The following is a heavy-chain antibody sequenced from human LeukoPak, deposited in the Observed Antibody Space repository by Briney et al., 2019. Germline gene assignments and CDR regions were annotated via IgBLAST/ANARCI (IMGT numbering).Heavy chain of an antibody. D-gene: IGHD6-13*01. CDR1: RGSISSSNDY. Sequence: SETLSPTCTVSRGSISSSNDYRGWLRQPPGKGLEWIGSIYYSGTTYYSPSLKSRVAISVDTSKNQFSLKLTSVTAADTAVYYCARSGAAEGPTHNWFDPWGQGTLVTVSS. J-gene: IGHJ5*02. V-gene: IGHV4-39*01. CDR2: IYYSGTT. CDR3: ARSGAAEGPTHNWFDP.